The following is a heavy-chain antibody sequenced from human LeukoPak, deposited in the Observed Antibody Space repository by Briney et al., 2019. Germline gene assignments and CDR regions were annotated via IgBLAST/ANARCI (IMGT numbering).Heavy chain of an antibody. J-gene: IGHJ4*02. Sequence: GGSLRLSCAASGFTFSDFAMSWVRQPPGKGLEWVSAISGSGGSTYYADSVEGRFTISSDNSKNTLYLQMNSLRAEDTAVYYCARGSGWYGYFDYWGLGTLVAVSS. V-gene: IGHV3-23*01. CDR2: ISGSGGST. CDR3: ARGSGWYGYFDY. D-gene: IGHD6-19*01. CDR1: GFTFSDFA.